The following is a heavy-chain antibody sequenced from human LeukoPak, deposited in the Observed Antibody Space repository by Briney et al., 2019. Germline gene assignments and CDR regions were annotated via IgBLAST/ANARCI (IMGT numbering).Heavy chain of an antibody. CDR1: GGSISSGGYY. D-gene: IGHD3-22*01. J-gene: IGHJ3*02. CDR2: IYYSGST. V-gene: IGHV4-30-4*08. CDR3: ARGPRITMIVVVRPGAFDI. Sequence: SETLSLTCTVSGGSISSGGYYWSWIRQHPGKGLEWIGYIYYSGSTYYNPSLKSRVTISVDTSKNQFSLKLSSVTAADTAVYYCARGPRITMIVVVRPGAFDIWGQGTMVTVSS.